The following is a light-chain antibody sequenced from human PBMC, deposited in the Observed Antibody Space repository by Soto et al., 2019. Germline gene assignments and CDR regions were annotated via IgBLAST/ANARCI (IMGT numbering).Light chain of an antibody. CDR3: SSYAGSNNPYV. CDR1: SSDVGGYNY. CDR2: EVS. Sequence: QSALTQPPSASGSPGQSVTISCTGTSSDVGGYNYVSWYQQHPGKAPKLMIYEVSKRPSGVPDRFSGSKSGNTASLTVSGLQAEDEADYYCSSYAGSNNPYVFGTGTRSPS. J-gene: IGLJ1*01. V-gene: IGLV2-8*01.